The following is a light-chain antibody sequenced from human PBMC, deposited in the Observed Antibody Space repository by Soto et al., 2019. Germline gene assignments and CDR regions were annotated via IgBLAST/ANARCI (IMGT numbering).Light chain of an antibody. CDR3: QSYDSSLRPV. CDR1: SSNIGAGYD. Sequence: QSVLTQPTSVSGAPGQRVTISCTGSSSNIGAGYDVHWYQQLPGTAPKLLIYGNSNRPSGVPDRFSGSKSGTSASLAITGLQAEDEADYYCQSYDSSLRPVFGGGTQLTVL. CDR2: GNS. V-gene: IGLV1-40*01. J-gene: IGLJ7*01.